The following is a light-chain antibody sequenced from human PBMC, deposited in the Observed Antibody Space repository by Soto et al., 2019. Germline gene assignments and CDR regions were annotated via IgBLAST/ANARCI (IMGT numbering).Light chain of an antibody. V-gene: IGKV4-1*01. CDR3: QQYYSFPRT. CDR1: QSVLKNSNNKYY. J-gene: IGKJ1*01. Sequence: DIVMTQFPDSMTVSLGERATINCKSSQSVLKNSNNKYYLAWYQQKPGQPPKLLIYWASTRESGVPDRFSGSGSGTAFTLTINSLQAEDVAVYYCQQYYSFPRTFGQGTKVEIK. CDR2: WAS.